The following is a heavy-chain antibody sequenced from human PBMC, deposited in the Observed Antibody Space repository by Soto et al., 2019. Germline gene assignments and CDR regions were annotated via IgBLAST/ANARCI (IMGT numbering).Heavy chain of an antibody. Sequence: QVQLQQWGAGLLKPSETLSLTCAVYGGSFSGYYWSWIRQPPGKGLEWIGEINHSESTNYNPSLKSRVTISVDTSKNQFSLKLSSVTAADTAVYYCARGSGYSYGSLDYWGQGTLVTVSS. J-gene: IGHJ4*02. CDR3: ARGSGYSYGSLDY. V-gene: IGHV4-34*01. CDR2: INHSEST. D-gene: IGHD5-18*01. CDR1: GGSFSGYY.